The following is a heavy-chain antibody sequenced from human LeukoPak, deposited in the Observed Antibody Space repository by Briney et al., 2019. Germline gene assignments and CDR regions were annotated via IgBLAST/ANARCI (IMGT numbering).Heavy chain of an antibody. D-gene: IGHD5-24*01. CDR3: AREMATITGFDY. V-gene: IGHV1-18*01. Sequence: ASVKVSCKDSGYTFTSYGISWVRQAPGQGLEWMGWNSAYNGNTNYAQKLQGRVTMTTDTSTSTAYMELRSLRSDDTAVYYCAREMATITGFDYWGQGTLVTVSS. CDR2: NSAYNGNT. J-gene: IGHJ4*02. CDR1: GYTFTSYG.